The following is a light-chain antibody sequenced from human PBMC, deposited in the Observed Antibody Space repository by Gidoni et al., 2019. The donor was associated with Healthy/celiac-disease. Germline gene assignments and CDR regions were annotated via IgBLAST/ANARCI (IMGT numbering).Light chain of an antibody. V-gene: IGKV2-28*01. J-gene: IGKJ1*01. CDR3: MQALQTPRT. CDR1: QSLLHSNGYNY. Sequence: DIVMPQSPLSLPVTPGEPASISCRSSQSLLHSNGYNYLDWYLQKPGQSPQLLIYLGSNRASGVPDRFSGSGSGTDFTLKISRVEAEDVGVYYSMQALQTPRTFGQGTKVEIK. CDR2: LGS.